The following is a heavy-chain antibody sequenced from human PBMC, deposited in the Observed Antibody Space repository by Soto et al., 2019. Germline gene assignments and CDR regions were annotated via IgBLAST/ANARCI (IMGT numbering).Heavy chain of an antibody. Sequence: GPTLLNPTQSLTITCTFSGLSLSTSGMCVSWIRQLPVKALEWLALIDWDDDKYYSTSLKTRLTISKDTSKNQVVLTMTNMEPVEKATHYCARTVRLGYCSRTSCRYYYYYGMDVWGQGTTVTVSS. D-gene: IGHD2-2*01. CDR3: ARTVRLGYCSRTSCRYYYYYGMDV. J-gene: IGHJ6*02. V-gene: IGHV2-70*01. CDR2: IDWDDDK. CDR1: GLSLSTSGMC.